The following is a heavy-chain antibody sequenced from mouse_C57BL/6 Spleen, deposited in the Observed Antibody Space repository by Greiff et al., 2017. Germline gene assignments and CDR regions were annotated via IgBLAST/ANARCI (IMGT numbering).Heavy chain of an antibody. D-gene: IGHD3-2*02. CDR3: ARYSSGYVLLAY. Sequence: QVQLQQPGAELVKPGASVKLSCKASGYTFTSYWITWVKQRPGQGLEWIGDIYPGSGSTNYNEKFKSKATLTVDTSSSTAYMQLSSLASEDSAVYDCARYSSGYVLLAYWGQGTPVTVSA. V-gene: IGHV1-55*01. CDR2: IYPGSGST. J-gene: IGHJ3*01. CDR1: GYTFTSYW.